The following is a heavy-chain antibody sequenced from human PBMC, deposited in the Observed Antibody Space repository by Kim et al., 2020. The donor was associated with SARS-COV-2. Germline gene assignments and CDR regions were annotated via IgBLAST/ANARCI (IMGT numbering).Heavy chain of an antibody. J-gene: IGHJ4*02. V-gene: IGHV1-69*01. Sequence: QKFQGRVTITADESTSTAYMELSSLRSEDTAVYYCARAGYVWGSYRNFDYWGQGTLVTVSS. D-gene: IGHD3-16*02. CDR3: ARAGYVWGSYRNFDY.